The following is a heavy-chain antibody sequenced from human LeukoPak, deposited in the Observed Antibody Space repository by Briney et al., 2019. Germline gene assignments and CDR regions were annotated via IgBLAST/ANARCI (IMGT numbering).Heavy chain of an antibody. CDR2: IWYDGSNK. CDR1: GFTFSSYG. J-gene: IGHJ6*02. D-gene: IGHD2/OR15-2a*01. CDR3: ARENMDTYYYYGMDV. Sequence: GGSLRLSCAASGFTFSSYGMPWVRQAPGKGLEWVAVIWYDGSNKYYADSVKGRFTISRDNSKNTLYLQMNSLRAEDTAVYYCARENMDTYYYYGMDVWGQGTTVTVSS. V-gene: IGHV3-33*01.